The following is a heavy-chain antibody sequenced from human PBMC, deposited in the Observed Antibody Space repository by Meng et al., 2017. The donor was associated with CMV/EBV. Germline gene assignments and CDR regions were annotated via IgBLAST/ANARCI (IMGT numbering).Heavy chain of an antibody. D-gene: IGHD6-13*01. J-gene: IGHJ6*02. CDR3: AKDREGNPYSSSLGGGGMDV. V-gene: IGHV3-30*02. CDR2: IRYDGSNK. Sequence: GGSLRLSCAASGFTFSSYGMHWVRQAPGKGLEWVAFIRYDGSNKYYADSVKGRFTISRDNSKNTLYLQMNSLRAEDTAVYYCAKDREGNPYSSSLGGGGMDVWGQGTTVTVSS. CDR1: GFTFSSYG.